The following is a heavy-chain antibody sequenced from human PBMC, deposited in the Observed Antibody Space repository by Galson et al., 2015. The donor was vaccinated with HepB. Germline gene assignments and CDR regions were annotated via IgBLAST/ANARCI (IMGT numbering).Heavy chain of an antibody. J-gene: IGHJ4*02. Sequence: PALVKPTQTLTLTCTFSGFSLSTNEVGVGWIRQPPGKALEWLGFIYWDDDKRYSPSMKSRVSITKDTSKNQMVLIMTNMDPVDTATYYCAHSVRGPLDYWGQGTVVTVSS. V-gene: IGHV2-5*02. CDR3: AHSVRGPLDY. CDR2: IYWDDDK. CDR1: GFSLSTNEVG. D-gene: IGHD3/OR15-3a*01.